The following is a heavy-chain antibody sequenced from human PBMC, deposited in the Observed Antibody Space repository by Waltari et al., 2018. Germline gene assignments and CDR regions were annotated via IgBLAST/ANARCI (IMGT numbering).Heavy chain of an antibody. D-gene: IGHD3-3*01. Sequence: QVQLQQWGAGLLKPSETLSLTCAVYGGSFSGYYWSWIRQPPGKGLEWIGEINHSGSTNYNPSLKSRVTISVDTSKNQFSLKLSSVTAADTAVYYCARGKRRDYDFWSGYPLFDYWGQGTLVTVSS. CDR3: ARGKRRDYDFWSGYPLFDY. CDR1: GGSFSGYY. V-gene: IGHV4-34*01. J-gene: IGHJ4*02. CDR2: INHSGST.